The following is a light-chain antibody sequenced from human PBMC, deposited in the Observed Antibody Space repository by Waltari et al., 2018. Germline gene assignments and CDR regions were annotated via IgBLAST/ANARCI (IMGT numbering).Light chain of an antibody. V-gene: IGLV4-69*01. J-gene: IGLJ3*02. CDR3: QTGGHGTWV. CDR1: SGHSTNI. CDR2: VNSDGSH. Sequence: QLVLTQSPSASASLGASVKLTCTLSSGHSTNIIAWLQQQPEKGPRYLMNVNSDGSHNKGVWIPDRFSGSSSGAELSLTISSLQSEDEADYYCQTGGHGTWVFGGGTRLTVL.